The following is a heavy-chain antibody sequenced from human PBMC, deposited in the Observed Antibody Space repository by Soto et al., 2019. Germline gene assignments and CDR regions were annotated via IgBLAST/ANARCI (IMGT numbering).Heavy chain of an antibody. J-gene: IGHJ3*01. CDR3: AKARKGYHDRNVSPWTFDV. CDR1: GFSFSSYA. D-gene: IGHD3-22*01. V-gene: IGHV3-23*01. Sequence: EVQLLESGGGLVQPGGSLRLSCTASGFSFSSYAMSWVRQAPGKGLEWVSGISGSTATIHYADSVKGRFTISRDNSKNTLYLPMNSLRAEDTAVYYCAKARKGYHDRNVSPWTFDVWGQGTMVTVSP. CDR2: ISGSTATI.